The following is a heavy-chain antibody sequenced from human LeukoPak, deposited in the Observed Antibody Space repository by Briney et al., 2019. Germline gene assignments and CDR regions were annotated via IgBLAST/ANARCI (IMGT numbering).Heavy chain of an antibody. J-gene: IGHJ4*02. CDR1: GGSISSSSYY. CDR2: IYYSGST. Sequence: SETLSLTCTVSGGSISSSSYYWGWIRQPPGKGLEWIGSIYYSGSTYYNPSLKSRVTISVDTSKNQFSLKLSSVTAADTAVYYCARERGGNVLFDYWGQGTLVTVSS. V-gene: IGHV4-39*07. CDR3: ARERGGNVLFDY. D-gene: IGHD3-16*01.